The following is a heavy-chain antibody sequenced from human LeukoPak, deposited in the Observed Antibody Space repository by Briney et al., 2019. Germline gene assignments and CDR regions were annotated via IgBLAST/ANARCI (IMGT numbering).Heavy chain of an antibody. V-gene: IGHV4-34*01. CDR2: INHSGST. CDR1: GGSFSGYY. CDR3: ARGGAYGSGSYYKLHYYYYYMDV. D-gene: IGHD3-10*01. Sequence: SETLSLTCAVYGGSFSGYYWSWIRQPPGKGLEWIGEINHSGSTNYNPSLTSRVTISVDTSKNQFSLTLSSVTAADTAVYYCARGGAYGSGSYYKLHYYYYYMDVWGKGTTVTVSS. J-gene: IGHJ6*03.